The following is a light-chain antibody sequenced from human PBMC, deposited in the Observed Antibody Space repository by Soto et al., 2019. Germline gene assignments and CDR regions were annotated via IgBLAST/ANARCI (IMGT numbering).Light chain of an antibody. CDR1: QTISHY. V-gene: IGKV1-39*01. CDR3: EQSYRTRWT. J-gene: IGKJ1*01. CDR2: GAS. Sequence: DIQMIQSPSSLSASVGDRVTITCRASQTISHYLNWYQQKPGKAPKLLIYGASSLQSGVPSRFSGSGSGTDFTLSISSLQPEDFATYYCEQSYRTRWTFGQGTKMDIK.